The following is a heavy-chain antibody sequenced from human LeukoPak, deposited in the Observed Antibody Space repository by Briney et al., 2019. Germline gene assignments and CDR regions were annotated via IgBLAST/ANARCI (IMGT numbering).Heavy chain of an antibody. D-gene: IGHD5-12*01. Sequence: PGGSLRLSCAASGFTFRNYEMNWVRQAPGKGLEWVSYISSSGSTIYYADSVQSRFTISRDNAKNSLYLQINSLRAEDTAVYYCARDSPGYGGYSYWGQGTLVTVSS. CDR1: GFTFRNYE. CDR3: ARDSPGYGGYSY. CDR2: ISSSGSTI. J-gene: IGHJ4*02. V-gene: IGHV3-48*03.